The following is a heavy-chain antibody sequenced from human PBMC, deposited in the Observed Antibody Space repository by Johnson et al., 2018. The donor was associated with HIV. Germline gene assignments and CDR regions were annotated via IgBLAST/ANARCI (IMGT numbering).Heavy chain of an antibody. Sequence: HVQLVESGGGVVQPGRSLRLSCAASGFTFSSYGMHWVRQAPGKGLEWVAVISYDGSTKYYADSVKGRFTISRDNSKNSLYLQMNTLRAEDTAVYYCARDQRGGYSYGDAFDIWGQGTMVTVSS. CDR3: ARDQRGGYSYGDAFDI. D-gene: IGHD5-18*01. V-gene: IGHV3-30*03. J-gene: IGHJ3*02. CDR2: ISYDGSTK. CDR1: GFTFSSYG.